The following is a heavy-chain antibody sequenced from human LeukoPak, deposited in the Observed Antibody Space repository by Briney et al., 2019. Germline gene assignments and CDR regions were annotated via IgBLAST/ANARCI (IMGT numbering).Heavy chain of an antibody. Sequence: SETLSLTCKVSGGSISNYYWSWIRQPPGKGLEWIGYVYYSGSTNYNPSLKSRVTISVDTSKNQVSLKLTSVTVADTAVYYCAREAFYGDQSPHLFFDYWGQGTLVTVSS. CDR2: VYYSGST. V-gene: IGHV4-59*01. CDR1: GGSISNYY. J-gene: IGHJ4*02. D-gene: IGHD4-17*01. CDR3: AREAFYGDQSPHLFFDY.